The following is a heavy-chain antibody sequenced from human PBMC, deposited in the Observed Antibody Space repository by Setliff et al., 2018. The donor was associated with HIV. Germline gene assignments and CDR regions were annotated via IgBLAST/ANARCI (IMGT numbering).Heavy chain of an antibody. CDR2: INPDSGGT. CDR1: GDTLSDYY. D-gene: IGHD5-12*01. CDR3: AQDSGYGLYNWFDP. Sequence: ASVKVSCNASGDTLSDYYIHWVRQAPGQGLEWMGWINPDSGGTNYAQKFQGRVTMTRDTSLNTDYLQMNSLRAEDTAVYYCAQDSGYGLYNWFDPWGQGTLVTVSS. V-gene: IGHV1-2*02. J-gene: IGHJ5*02.